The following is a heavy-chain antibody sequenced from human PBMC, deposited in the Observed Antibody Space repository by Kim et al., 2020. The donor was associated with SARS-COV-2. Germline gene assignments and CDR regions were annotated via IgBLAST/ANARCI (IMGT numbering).Heavy chain of an antibody. CDR1: GGSISSYY. V-gene: IGHV4-59*13. J-gene: IGHJ4*02. Sequence: SETLSLTCTVSGGSISSYYWSWIRQPPGKGLEWIGYIYYSGSTNYNPSLKSRVTISVDTSQNQFSLKLSSVTAADTAVYYCAGGLYDYVWGSYRYRHFDYWGQGTLVTVSS. CDR2: IYYSGST. D-gene: IGHD3-16*02. CDR3: AGGLYDYVWGSYRYRHFDY.